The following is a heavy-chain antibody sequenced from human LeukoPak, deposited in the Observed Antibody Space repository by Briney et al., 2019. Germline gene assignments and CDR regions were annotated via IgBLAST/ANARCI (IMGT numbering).Heavy chain of an antibody. CDR1: EFTFSSYS. CDR3: ARDTRRQWLVARGYYFDY. D-gene: IGHD6-19*01. J-gene: IGHJ4*02. V-gene: IGHV3-48*04. CDR2: ITNSGNSK. Sequence: PGGSLRLSCAASEFTFSSYSMNWVRQAPGKGLEWVSYITNSGNSKSYADSVKGRFTISRDNAKNSLYLQMDSLRGEDTAFYYCARDTRRQWLVARGYYFDYWGQGTLVTVSS.